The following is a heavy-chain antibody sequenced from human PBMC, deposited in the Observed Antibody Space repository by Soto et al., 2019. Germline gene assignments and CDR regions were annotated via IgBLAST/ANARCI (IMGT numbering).Heavy chain of an antibody. J-gene: IGHJ6*02. CDR2: ISYDGSNK. V-gene: IGHV3-30*18. D-gene: IGHD4-17*01. CDR1: GFTFSSYG. CDR3: AKDLRRTTVDYYYYYGMDV. Sequence: GGSLRLSCAASGFTFSSYGMHWVRQAPGKGLEWVAVISYDGSNKYYADSVKGRFTISRDNSKNTLYLQMNSLRAEDTAVYYCAKDLRRTTVDYYYYYGMDVWGQGTTVTVSS.